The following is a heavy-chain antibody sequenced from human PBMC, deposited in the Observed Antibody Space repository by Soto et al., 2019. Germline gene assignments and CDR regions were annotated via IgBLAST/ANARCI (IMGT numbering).Heavy chain of an antibody. J-gene: IGHJ4*02. CDR2: ISAYNGNT. CDR1: GYTFTSYG. D-gene: IGHD5-18*01. Sequence: VASVKVSCKASGYTFTSYGISWVRQAPGQGLEGMGWISAYNGNTNYAQKLQGRVTMTTDTSTSTAYMELRSLRSDDTVVYYCARVERYSYGGLFDYWAQGTLVTVSS. V-gene: IGHV1-18*04. CDR3: ARVERYSYGGLFDY.